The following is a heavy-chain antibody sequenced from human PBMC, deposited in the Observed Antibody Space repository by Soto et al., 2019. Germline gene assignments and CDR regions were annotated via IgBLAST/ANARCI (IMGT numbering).Heavy chain of an antibody. Sequence: SETLSLTCTVSGGSISSGDYYWSWIRQPPGKGLEWIGYIYYSGSTYYNPSLKSRVSMSIDTSKDQFSLKLKSVTAADTALYFCARQRNSVVTPAYFD. J-gene: IGHJ4*01. D-gene: IGHD3-22*01. V-gene: IGHV4-30-4*01. CDR3: ARQRNSVVTPAYFD. CDR2: IYYSGST. CDR1: GGSISSGDYY.